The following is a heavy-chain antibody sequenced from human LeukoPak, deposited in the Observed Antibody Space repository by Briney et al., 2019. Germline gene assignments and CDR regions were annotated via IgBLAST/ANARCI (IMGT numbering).Heavy chain of an antibody. CDR2: ISGSGGST. J-gene: IGHJ4*02. Sequence: GGSLRLSCAASGFTFSSYAMSWVRQAPGEGLEWVSGISGSGGSTYYADSVKGRFTISRDNSKNTLYLQMNSLRAEDTAVYYCAKRSVVPAATHFDYWGQGTLVTVSS. CDR3: AKRSVVPAATHFDY. V-gene: IGHV3-23*01. D-gene: IGHD2-2*01. CDR1: GFTFSSYA.